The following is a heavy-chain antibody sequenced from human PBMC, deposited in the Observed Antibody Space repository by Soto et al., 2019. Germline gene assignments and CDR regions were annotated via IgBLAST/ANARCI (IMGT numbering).Heavy chain of an antibody. V-gene: IGHV3-30*18. Sequence: QVQLVESGGGVVQPGRSLRLSCAASGFTFSTYGMHWVRQAPGKGLEWVALISHDGSKKYHADSVKGRFTISRDNSKNTLYLQMNSLRREDTSSYCCVNGRISMIIVAGADYWGQGALVLVSS. CDR2: ISHDGSKK. D-gene: IGHD3-22*01. CDR1: GFTFSTYG. CDR3: VNGRISMIIVAGADY. J-gene: IGHJ4*02.